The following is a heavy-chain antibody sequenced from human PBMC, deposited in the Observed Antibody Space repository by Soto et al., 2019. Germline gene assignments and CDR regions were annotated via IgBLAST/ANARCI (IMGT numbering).Heavy chain of an antibody. Sequence: GASVKVSCKASGYTFTSYAMHWVRQAPGQRLEWMGWINAGNGNTKYSQKFQGRVTITRDTSASTAYMELSSLRSEDTAVYYCARVAGYNYYYCGMDVWGQGTTVTVSS. V-gene: IGHV1-3*01. CDR3: ARVAGYNYYYCGMDV. J-gene: IGHJ6*02. D-gene: IGHD5-18*01. CDR1: GYTFTSYA. CDR2: INAGNGNT.